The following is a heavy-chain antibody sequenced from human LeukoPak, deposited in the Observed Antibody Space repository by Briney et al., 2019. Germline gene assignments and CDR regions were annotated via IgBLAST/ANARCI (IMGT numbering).Heavy chain of an antibody. D-gene: IGHD5-24*01. CDR1: GYTFTSYG. CDR2: INAGNGNT. Sequence: ASVKVSCKASGYTFTSYGISWVRQAPGQGLEWMGWINAGNGNTKYSQEFQGRVTITRDTSASTAYMELSSLRSEDMAVYYCARDPGYNAFDYWGQGTLVTVSS. J-gene: IGHJ4*02. V-gene: IGHV1-3*03. CDR3: ARDPGYNAFDY.